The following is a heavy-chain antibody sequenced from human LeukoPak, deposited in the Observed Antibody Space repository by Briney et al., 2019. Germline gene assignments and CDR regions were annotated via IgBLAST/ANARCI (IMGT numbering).Heavy chain of an antibody. CDR3: VRRPYASGMFDP. D-gene: IGHD3-10*01. V-gene: IGHV4-39*01. CDR2: VYYSGST. Sequence: ETLSLTCTVSGGSMSTSGYYWGWIRQPPGKGLEWIGNVYYSGSTYYNPSLKSRVTISVDTSKNLLSLKLNSVTAADTAVYYCVRRPYASGMFDPWGQGTLVTVSS. CDR1: GGSMSTSGYY. J-gene: IGHJ5*02.